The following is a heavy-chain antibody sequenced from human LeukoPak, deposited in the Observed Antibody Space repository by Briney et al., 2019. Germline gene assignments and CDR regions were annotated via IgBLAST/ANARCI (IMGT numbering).Heavy chain of an antibody. CDR3: ARDWSVKYFDY. Sequence: PGGSLRLSCAESGFTFSSYGMHWVRQAPGKGLEWVAVIWYDGSNKYYADSVKGRFTISRDNSKNTLYLQMNSLRAEDTAVYYCARDWSVKYFDYWGQGTLVTVSS. CDR2: IWYDGSNK. J-gene: IGHJ4*02. CDR1: GFTFSSYG. V-gene: IGHV3-33*01.